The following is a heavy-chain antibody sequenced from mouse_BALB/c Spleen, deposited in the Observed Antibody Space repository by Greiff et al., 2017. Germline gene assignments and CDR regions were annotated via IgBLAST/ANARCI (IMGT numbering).Heavy chain of an antibody. Sequence: EVQLQQSGPSLVKPSQTLSLTCSVTGDSITRGYWNWIRKFPGNKLEYMGYISYSGSTYYNPSLKSRISITRDTSKNQYYLQLNSVTTEDTATYYCARRDYYGSDAMDYWGQGTSVTVSS. CDR2: ISYSGST. CDR3: ARRDYYGSDAMDY. V-gene: IGHV3-8*02. CDR1: GDSITRGY. D-gene: IGHD1-1*01. J-gene: IGHJ4*01.